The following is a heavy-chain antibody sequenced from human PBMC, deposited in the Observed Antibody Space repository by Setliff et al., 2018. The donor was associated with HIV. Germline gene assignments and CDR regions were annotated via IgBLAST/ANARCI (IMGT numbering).Heavy chain of an antibody. CDR2: ISVSGRST. CDR3: AKDRYSSTWTEGFDY. D-gene: IGHD6-13*01. V-gene: IGHV3-23*01. CDR1: GFTFSNYA. Sequence: PGGSLRLSCAASGFTFSNYAMGWVRQVPGKGLGWVPVISVSGRSTYYADSVKGRFTISSDNSNNTLCLQMNSLRAEDTDVYYCAKDRYSSTWTEGFDYWGQGTLVTVSS. J-gene: IGHJ4*02.